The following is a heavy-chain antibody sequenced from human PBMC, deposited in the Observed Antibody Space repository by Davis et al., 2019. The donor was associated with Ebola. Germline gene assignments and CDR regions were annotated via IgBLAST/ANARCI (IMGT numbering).Heavy chain of an antibody. D-gene: IGHD2-2*01. Sequence: GESLKISCAASGFTFSDYYMSWIRQAPGKGLEWVSYISSSSSYTNYADSVKGRFTISRDNAKNSLYLQMNSLRAEDTAVYYCARDRGIPAALDYWGQGTLVTVSS. CDR1: GFTFSDYY. CDR2: ISSSSSYT. CDR3: ARDRGIPAALDY. V-gene: IGHV3-11*06. J-gene: IGHJ4*02.